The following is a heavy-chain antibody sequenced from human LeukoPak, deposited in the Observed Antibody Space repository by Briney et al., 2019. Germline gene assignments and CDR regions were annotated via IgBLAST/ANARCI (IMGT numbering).Heavy chain of an antibody. J-gene: IGHJ4*02. CDR3: AREFWGNLDY. D-gene: IGHD7-27*01. V-gene: IGHV5-51*01. CDR2: IHPGDSNA. CDR1: GYSFTSYL. Sequence: GESLKISCKASGYSFTSYLIAWVRQMPGKGLEWMGIIHPGDSNARYSPSFQGQVTVSVDHSITTAYLQWSSLKDSDSAMYYCAREFWGNLDYWGQGTLVTVSS.